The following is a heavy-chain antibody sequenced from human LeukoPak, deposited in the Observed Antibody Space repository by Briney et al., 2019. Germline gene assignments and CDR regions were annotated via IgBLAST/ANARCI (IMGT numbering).Heavy chain of an antibody. V-gene: IGHV3-7*01. CDR2: IKQDGSEK. Sequence: GGSLRLSCAVSGLTFSSYWMTWVRQAPGKGLEVVANIKQDGSEKYYVDSVKGRFTISRDNAKNSLYLQMSSVRAEDTAVYYCARVGCTSTSCLANWGQGTLVTVSS. CDR3: ARVGCTSTSCLAN. D-gene: IGHD2-2*01. J-gene: IGHJ4*02. CDR1: GLTFSSYW.